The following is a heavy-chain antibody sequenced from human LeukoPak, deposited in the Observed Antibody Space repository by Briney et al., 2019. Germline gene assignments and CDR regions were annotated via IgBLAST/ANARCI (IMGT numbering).Heavy chain of an antibody. CDR3: ARVSSSWYQDWYFDL. V-gene: IGHV4-39*07. Sequence: PSETLSLTCIVSGGSISSSNYYWGWIRQSPGKGLEWIGSIYSRGSTYYNPSLKSRVIVSSDMSKNQFSLMLNSVTAADTAVYYCARVSSSWYQDWYFDLWGRGTLVTVPS. CDR1: GGSISSSNYY. D-gene: IGHD6-13*01. CDR2: IYSRGST. J-gene: IGHJ2*01.